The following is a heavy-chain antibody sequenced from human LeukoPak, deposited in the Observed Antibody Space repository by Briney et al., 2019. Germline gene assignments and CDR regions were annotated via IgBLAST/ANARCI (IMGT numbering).Heavy chain of an antibody. J-gene: IGHJ4*02. CDR3: ARDRYDILTGFDY. Sequence: SETLSLTCTVSGGSISSYYWSWIRQPPGKGLEWIGYIYYSGSTNYNPSLKSRVTISVDTSKNQFSLKLSSVTAADTAVYYCARDRYDILTGFDYWGQGTLVTVSS. V-gene: IGHV4-59*01. D-gene: IGHD3-9*01. CDR1: GGSISSYY. CDR2: IYYSGST.